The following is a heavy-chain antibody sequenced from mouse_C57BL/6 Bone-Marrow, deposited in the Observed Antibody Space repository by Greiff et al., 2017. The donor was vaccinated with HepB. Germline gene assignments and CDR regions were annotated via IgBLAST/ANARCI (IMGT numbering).Heavy chain of an antibody. CDR2: IYPRDGST. Sequence: VQVVESDAELVKPGASVKISCKVSGYTFTDHTIHWMKQRPEQGLEWIGYIYPRDGSTKYNEKFKGKATLTADKSSSTAYMQLNSLTSEDSAVYFCARRDGYYGGFAYWGQGTLVTVSA. J-gene: IGHJ3*01. CDR3: ARRDGYYGGFAY. V-gene: IGHV1-78*01. CDR1: GYTFTDHT. D-gene: IGHD2-3*01.